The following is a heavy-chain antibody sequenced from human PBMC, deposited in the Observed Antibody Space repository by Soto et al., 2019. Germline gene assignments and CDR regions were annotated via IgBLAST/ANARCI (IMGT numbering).Heavy chain of an antibody. CDR1: GFTFSNYA. CDR3: AKDAYMITFSPSDY. CDR2: IGTSATDT. J-gene: IGHJ4*02. Sequence: EVQLLESGGNLVQPGGSLRLSCAASGFTFSNYAMNWVRQAAGKGLEWVSTIGTSATDTHFADSVKGRFTISRDNSKNTLYLQMNSLRAEDTAVYYCAKDAYMITFSPSDYWGQGTLVTVSS. V-gene: IGHV3-23*01. D-gene: IGHD3-16*01.